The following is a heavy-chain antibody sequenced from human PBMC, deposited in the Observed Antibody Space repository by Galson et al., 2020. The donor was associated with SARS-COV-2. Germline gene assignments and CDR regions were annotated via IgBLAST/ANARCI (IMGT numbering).Heavy chain of an antibody. CDR3: ARDWNYGGKSPSWYFDL. CDR1: GGSISSGGYS. D-gene: IGHD1-7*01. V-gene: IGHV4-30-2*01. CDR2: IYHSGST. J-gene: IGHJ2*01. Sequence: SQTLSLTCAVSGGSISSGGYSWSWIRQPPGKGLEWIGYIYHSGSTYYNPSLKSRVTISVDRSKNQFSLKLSSVTAADTAVYYCARDWNYGGKSPSWYFDLWGRGTLVTVSS.